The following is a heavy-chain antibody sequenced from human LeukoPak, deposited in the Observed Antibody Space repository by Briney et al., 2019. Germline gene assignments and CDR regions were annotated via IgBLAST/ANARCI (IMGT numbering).Heavy chain of an antibody. J-gene: IGHJ4*02. Sequence: PSETLSLTCTVSGGSISSSSYYWGWIRQPPGKGLEWIGNIYYSGSTYYNPSLKSRVTISEDTSKNQFSPKLSSVTAADTAVYYCARRSSSWYSKIDSWGQGTLVTVSS. CDR3: ARRSSSWYSKIDS. D-gene: IGHD6-13*01. V-gene: IGHV4-39*01. CDR1: GGSISSSSYY. CDR2: IYYSGST.